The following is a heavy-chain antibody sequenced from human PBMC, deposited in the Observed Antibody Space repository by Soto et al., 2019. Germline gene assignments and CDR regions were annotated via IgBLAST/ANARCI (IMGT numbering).Heavy chain of an antibody. J-gene: IGHJ6*02. CDR2: IIPIFGTA. CDR1: GGTFSSYA. D-gene: IGHD3-10*01. CDR3: ARGLVRGVISYYGMDV. V-gene: IGHV1-69*01. Sequence: QVQLVQSGAEVKKPGSSVKVSCKASGGTFSSYAISWVRQAPGQGLEWMGGIIPIFGTANYAQKFQGRVTITADESTSTAYMELSSLRSEDTAVYYGARGLVRGVISYYGMDVWGQGTTVTVSS.